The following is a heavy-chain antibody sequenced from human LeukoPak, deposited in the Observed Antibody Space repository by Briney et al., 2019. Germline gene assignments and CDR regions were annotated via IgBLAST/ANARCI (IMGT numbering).Heavy chain of an antibody. Sequence: SETLSLTCTVSGGSISSYYWSWIRRPPGKGLEWIGYIYYSGSTNYNPSLKSRVTISVDTSKNQFSLKLTSVTAADTAVYYCARHITVTYDAFDLWGRGTMVTVSS. CDR3: ARHITVTYDAFDL. CDR2: IYYSGST. D-gene: IGHD6-19*01. J-gene: IGHJ3*01. V-gene: IGHV4-59*08. CDR1: GGSISSYY.